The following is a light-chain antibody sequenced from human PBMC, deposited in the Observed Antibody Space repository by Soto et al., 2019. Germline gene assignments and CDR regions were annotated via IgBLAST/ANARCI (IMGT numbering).Light chain of an antibody. CDR1: QSISSW. Sequence: DLQMTQSPSTLSASVGDRVTITCRASQSISSWLAWYQQKPGKAPKLLIYKASSLESGVPSRFSGSGSRTEFTLTISSLQPDDFATYYCQQYNSYRRTFGQGTKVEIK. J-gene: IGKJ1*01. V-gene: IGKV1-5*03. CDR2: KAS. CDR3: QQYNSYRRT.